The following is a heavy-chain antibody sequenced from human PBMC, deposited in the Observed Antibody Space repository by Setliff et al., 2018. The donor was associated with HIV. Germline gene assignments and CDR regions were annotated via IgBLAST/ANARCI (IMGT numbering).Heavy chain of an antibody. V-gene: IGHV3-30*04. J-gene: IGHJ3*01. CDR1: GFTFNNHA. CDR3: AKDPTYYYESSGPYDAFDV. Sequence: LRLSCAASGFTFNNHAMHWVRQAPGKGLEWVAVISYDGSNKYYADSVKGRFTISRDNSKNTVYLQMNSLRAEDTAVYYCAKDPTYYYESSGPYDAFDVWGQGTMVTVSS. D-gene: IGHD3-22*01. CDR2: ISYDGSNK.